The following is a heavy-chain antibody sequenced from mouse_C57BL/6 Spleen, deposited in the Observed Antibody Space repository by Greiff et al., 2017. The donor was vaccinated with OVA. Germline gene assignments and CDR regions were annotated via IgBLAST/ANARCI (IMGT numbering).Heavy chain of an antibody. CDR2: INPNDGGT. D-gene: IGHD2-3*01. CDR1: GFTFTDYY. J-gene: IGHJ2*01. Sequence: VQLQQSGPELVKPGASVKIPCTASGFTFTDYYMDWVKQSPGKGLEWIGDINPNDGGTIYNQKFKGKATLTVDKSSSPAYLALRSLTSEDSAADYCARRTLSDGYTYSFDYWGQGTTLTVSS. V-gene: IGHV1-18*01. CDR3: ARRTLSDGYTYSFDY.